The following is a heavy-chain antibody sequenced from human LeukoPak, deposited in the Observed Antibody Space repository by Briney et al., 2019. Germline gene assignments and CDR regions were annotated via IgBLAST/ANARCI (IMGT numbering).Heavy chain of an antibody. V-gene: IGHV1-46*01. CDR2: INPSGGST. D-gene: IGHD1-26*01. J-gene: IGHJ4*02. CDR3: ARAQSGSGSYAY. CDR1: GYTFTGYY. Sequence: GASVTVSCKASGYTFTGYYMHWVRQAPGQGLEWMGIINPSGGSTSYVQKFQGRVTMTRDTSTSTVYMELYSLRSEDTAVYYCARAQSGSGSYAYWGQGTLVTVSS.